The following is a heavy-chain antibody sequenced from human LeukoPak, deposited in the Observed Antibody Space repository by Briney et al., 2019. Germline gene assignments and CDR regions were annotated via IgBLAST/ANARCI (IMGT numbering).Heavy chain of an antibody. J-gene: IGHJ4*02. D-gene: IGHD6-13*01. CDR3: ARGPSYSSKRGHFDY. Sequence: PSETLSLTCTVSGGSISSYYWSWLRQPPGKGLEWIGYIYYSGSTNYNPSLKSRVTISVDTSKNQFSLKLSSVTAADTAVYYCARGPSYSSKRGHFDYWGQGTLVTASS. CDR2: IYYSGST. V-gene: IGHV4-59*01. CDR1: GGSISSYY.